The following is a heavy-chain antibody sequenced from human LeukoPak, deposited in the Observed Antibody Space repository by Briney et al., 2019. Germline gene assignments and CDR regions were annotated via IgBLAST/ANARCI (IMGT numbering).Heavy chain of an antibody. D-gene: IGHD6-13*01. V-gene: IGHV4-4*02. CDR2: IYHSGST. CDR1: GGSISSSNW. Sequence: SETLSLTCAVSGGSISSSNWWSWVRQPPGKGLEWIGEIYHSGSTNYNPSLKSRVTISVDKSKNQFSLKLSSVTAADTAVYYCAGQSAGTSSWYCFQHWGQGTLVTVSS. CDR3: AGQSAGTSSWYCFQH. J-gene: IGHJ1*01.